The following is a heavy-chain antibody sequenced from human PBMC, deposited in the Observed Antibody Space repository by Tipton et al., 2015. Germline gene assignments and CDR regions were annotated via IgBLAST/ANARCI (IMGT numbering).Heavy chain of an antibody. D-gene: IGHD7-27*01. Sequence: TLSLTCTVSGGSISSGSYYWNWIRQHPAKGLEWIGYIYYSGSAHYNPSLKSRVTISVDTSKNQFSLKLSSVTAADTAVYYCARDANWGFDYWGQGTLVTVSS. CDR2: IYYSGSA. CDR1: GGSISSGSYY. J-gene: IGHJ4*02. CDR3: ARDANWGFDY. V-gene: IGHV4-31*03.